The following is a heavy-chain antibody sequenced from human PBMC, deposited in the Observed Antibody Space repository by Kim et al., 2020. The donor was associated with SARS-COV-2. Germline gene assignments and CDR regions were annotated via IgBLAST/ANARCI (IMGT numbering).Heavy chain of an antibody. V-gene: IGHV3-48*02. CDR3: ASDRSLGCTFYYYFDY. CDR1: GFTFSNYA. CDR2: ISSSSGKI. Sequence: GGSLRLSCAASGFTFSNYAINWVRQAPGKGLEWVSYISSSSGKIDYADSVKGRFTISRNNAKNSVYLQMNSLRDEGTAVYYCASDRSLGCTFYYYFDYWGQRTLVAVSS. J-gene: IGHJ4*02. D-gene: IGHD2-15*01.